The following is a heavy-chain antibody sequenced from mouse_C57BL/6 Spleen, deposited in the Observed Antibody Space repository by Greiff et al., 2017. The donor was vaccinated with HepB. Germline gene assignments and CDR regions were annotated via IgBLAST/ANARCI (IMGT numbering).Heavy chain of an antibody. V-gene: IGHV5-9-1*02. CDR1: GFTFSSYA. J-gene: IGHJ3*01. Sequence: EVQRVESGEGLVKPGGSLKLSCAASGFTFSSYAMSWVRQTPEKRLEWVAYISSGGDYIYYADTVKGRFTISRDNARNTLYLQMSSLKSEDTAMYYCTREGSSGTGFAYWGQGTLVTVSA. CDR3: TREGSSGTGFAY. CDR2: ISSGGDYI. D-gene: IGHD3-2*02.